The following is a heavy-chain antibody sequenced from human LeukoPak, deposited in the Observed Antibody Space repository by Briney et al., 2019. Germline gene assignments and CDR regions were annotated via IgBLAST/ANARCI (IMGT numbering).Heavy chain of an antibody. V-gene: IGHV6-1*01. CDR1: GDSVSSNSAA. CDR3: AREDSSSWYENNWSDP. D-gene: IGHD6-13*01. CDR2: TYYRSKWYN. Sequence: SQTLSLTCAISGDSVSSNSAAWNWIRQSPSRGLERLGRTYYRSKWYNDYAVSVKSRITINPDTSKNQFSLQLDSVTPEDTAVYYCAREDSSSWYENNWSDPWGQGTLVTVSS. J-gene: IGHJ5*02.